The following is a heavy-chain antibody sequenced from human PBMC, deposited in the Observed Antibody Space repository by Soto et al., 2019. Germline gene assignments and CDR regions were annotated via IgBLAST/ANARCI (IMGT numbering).Heavy chain of an antibody. Sequence: QVQLVQSGAEVKKPGASVKVSCKASGYTFTTYGSNWVRQAPGQGLEWMGWISDYNGNTNYAQKLQGRVTMTTDTTTRTAYMALRSLRSDDTAVYYCAGDRGQLLSKGEFAPGGQGTLVTVSS. CDR3: AGDRGQLLSKGEFAP. V-gene: IGHV1-18*01. CDR1: GYTFTTYG. J-gene: IGHJ5*02. D-gene: IGHD2-21*01. CDR2: ISDYNGNT.